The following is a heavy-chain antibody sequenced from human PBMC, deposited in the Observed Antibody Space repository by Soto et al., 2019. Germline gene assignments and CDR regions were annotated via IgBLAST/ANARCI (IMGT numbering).Heavy chain of an antibody. CDR2: ISFDGSKT. Sequence: QVQLVESGGGVVQPGRSLRLSCEASGFTFSSYGMHWVRQAPGKGLEWVAVISFDGSKTYYADSVKGRFTISRDNSKNTLNLQMNSLRAEDTAVYYCAKDEVRLLVVARDYYGMDVWGQGTTVTVSS. J-gene: IGHJ6*02. CDR1: GFTFSSYG. D-gene: IGHD2-15*01. CDR3: AKDEVRLLVVARDYYGMDV. V-gene: IGHV3-30*18.